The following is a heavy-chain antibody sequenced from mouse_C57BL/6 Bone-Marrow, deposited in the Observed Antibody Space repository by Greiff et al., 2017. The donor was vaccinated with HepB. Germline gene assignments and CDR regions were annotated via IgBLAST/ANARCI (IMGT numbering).Heavy chain of an antibody. D-gene: IGHD2-5*01. CDR2: IYPRSGNT. CDR1: GYTFTSYG. Sequence: QVQLQQTGAELARPGASVKLSCKASGYTFTSYGISWVKQRTGQGLEWIGEIYPRSGNTYYNEKFKGKATLTADKSSSTAYMELRSLTSEDSAVYFCARPYSNWAMDYWGQGTSVTVSS. CDR3: ARPYSNWAMDY. V-gene: IGHV1-81*01. J-gene: IGHJ4*01.